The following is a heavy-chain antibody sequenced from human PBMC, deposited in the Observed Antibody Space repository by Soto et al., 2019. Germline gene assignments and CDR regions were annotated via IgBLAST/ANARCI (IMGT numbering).Heavy chain of an antibody. J-gene: IGHJ4*02. Sequence: EVQLVESGGGLVKPGGSLRLSCAASGFTFSSYSMNWVRQAPGKGLEWVSSISSSSSYIYYADSVKGRFTISRDNAKNSLYLQMNSLRAEDTAVYYCARSPYYYASSGYYSYWGQGTLVTVSS. CDR3: ARSPYYYASSGYYSY. V-gene: IGHV3-21*01. CDR2: ISSSSSYI. CDR1: GFTFSSYS. D-gene: IGHD3-22*01.